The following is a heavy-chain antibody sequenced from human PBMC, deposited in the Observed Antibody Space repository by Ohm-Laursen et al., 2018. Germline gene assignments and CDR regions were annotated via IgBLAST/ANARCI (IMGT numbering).Heavy chain of an antibody. V-gene: IGHV4-39*01. CDR3: ARRHPDGTGYHYFDS. D-gene: IGHD3-9*01. J-gene: IGHJ4*02. Sequence: TLSLTCSVSGNSISSNDDHWDWIRQPPGKGLEWIGTITYWGIIKYWWPTHYNLSLTSRVTISFDTSKTQFSLRLASVAAADTAVYYCARRHPDGTGYHYFDSWGQGIRVTVSS. CDR2: ITYWGIIKYWWPT. CDR1: GNSISSNDDH.